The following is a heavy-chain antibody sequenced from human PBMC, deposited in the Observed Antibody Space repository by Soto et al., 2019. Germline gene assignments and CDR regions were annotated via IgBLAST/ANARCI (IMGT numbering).Heavy chain of an antibody. J-gene: IGHJ6*02. D-gene: IGHD2-2*01. CDR1: GFTFSAYY. Sequence: QVQLVESGGGLVKPGGSLRLSCSASGFTFSAYYMTWIRQAPGKGLEWVSYISSSSTYINYADSVKGRFTISRDNAKNSVFLQMSSLRAEDTAIYYCVRDLGRDIVGIPAARDVDHHGMDVWGQGTTVTVSS. V-gene: IGHV3-11*06. CDR3: VRDLGRDIVGIPAARDVDHHGMDV. CDR2: ISSSSTYI.